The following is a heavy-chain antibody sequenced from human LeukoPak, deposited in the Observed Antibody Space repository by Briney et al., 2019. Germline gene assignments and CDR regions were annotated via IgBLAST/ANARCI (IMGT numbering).Heavy chain of an antibody. J-gene: IGHJ4*02. Sequence: SETLSLTCAVSGGSISSGGYSWSWIRQPPGKGLEWIGYIYYSGSTYYNPSLKSRVTISVDTSKNQFSLKLSSVTAADTAVYYCARAYDSSEGDFDYWGQGTLVTVSS. D-gene: IGHD3-22*01. CDR2: IYYSGST. V-gene: IGHV4-30-2*05. CDR3: ARAYDSSEGDFDY. CDR1: GGSISSGGYS.